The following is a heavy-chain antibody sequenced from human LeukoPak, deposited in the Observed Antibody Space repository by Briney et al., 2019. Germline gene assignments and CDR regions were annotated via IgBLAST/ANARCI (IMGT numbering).Heavy chain of an antibody. CDR2: INHSGNT. V-gene: IGHV4-34*01. Sequence: SETLSLTCAVYGGSFSGYYWSWIRQPPGKGLEWIGEINHSGNTNYNPSLKSRVTISVDTSKNQFSLKLSSVTAADTAVYYCARGYQTYYYDSSGYYYWGQGTLVTVSS. D-gene: IGHD3-22*01. CDR3: ARGYQTYYYDSSGYYY. CDR1: GGSFSGYY. J-gene: IGHJ4*02.